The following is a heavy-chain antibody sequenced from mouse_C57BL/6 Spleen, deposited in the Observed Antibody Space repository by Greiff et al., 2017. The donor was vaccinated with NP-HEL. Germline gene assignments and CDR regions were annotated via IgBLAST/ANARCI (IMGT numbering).Heavy chain of an antibody. V-gene: IGHV1-52*01. D-gene: IGHD2-5*01. CDR3: ASGGYYSNYPWFAY. CDR2: IDPSDSET. Sequence: QVQLQQPGAELVRPGSSVKLSCKASGYTFTSYWMHWVKQRPIQGLEWIGNIDPSDSETHYNQKFKDKATLTVDKSSSTAYMQLSSLTSEDSAVYYCASGGYYSNYPWFAYWGQGTLVTVSA. CDR1: GYTFTSYW. J-gene: IGHJ3*01.